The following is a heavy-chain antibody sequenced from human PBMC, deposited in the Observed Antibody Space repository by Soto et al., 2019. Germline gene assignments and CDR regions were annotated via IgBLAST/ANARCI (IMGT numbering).Heavy chain of an antibody. J-gene: IGHJ4*02. CDR3: ARPYSSGCYAIGDFDY. CDR1: GGSISSSSYY. CDR2: IYYSGST. D-gene: IGHD6-19*01. V-gene: IGHV4-39*01. Sequence: SETLSLTCTVSGGSISSSSYYWGWIRQPPWKGLEWIGSIYYSGSTYYNPSLKSRVTISVDTSKNQFSLKLSSVTAADTAVYYCARPYSSGCYAIGDFDYWGQGTLVTVSS.